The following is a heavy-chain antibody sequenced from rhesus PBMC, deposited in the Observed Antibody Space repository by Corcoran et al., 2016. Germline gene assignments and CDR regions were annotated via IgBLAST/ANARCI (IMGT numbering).Heavy chain of an antibody. J-gene: IGHJ4*01. CDR2: INSGGGST. CDR1: GLTFSSYG. V-gene: IGHV3S5*01. CDR3: ANNRGYFDY. Sequence: EVQLVETGGGLVQPGGSLKLSCAASGLTFSSYGMSWVRQAPGKGLEWVSDINSGGGSTYYADSVKGRFTISRDNSKNTLSLQMNSLRAEDTTVYYCANNRGYFDYWGQGVLVTVSS.